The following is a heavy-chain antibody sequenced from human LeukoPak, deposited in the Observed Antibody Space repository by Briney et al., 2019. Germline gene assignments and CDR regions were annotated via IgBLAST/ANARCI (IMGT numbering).Heavy chain of an antibody. D-gene: IGHD2-21*02. CDR1: GFNFRNFE. CDR3: VRGSDCINGACYSYNWFDL. J-gene: IGHJ5*02. Sequence: GGSLRLSCAASGFNFRNFEMNWVRQAPGKGLEWLTYITSDNSMTYAYSVKGRFSISRDVATGSLFLQMNSLRADDTAVYYCVRGSDCINGACYSYNWFDLWGQGALVTVSS. V-gene: IGHV3-48*03. CDR2: ITSDNSM.